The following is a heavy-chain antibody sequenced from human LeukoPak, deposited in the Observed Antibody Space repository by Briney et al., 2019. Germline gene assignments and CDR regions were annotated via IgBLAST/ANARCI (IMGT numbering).Heavy chain of an antibody. V-gene: IGHV4-34*01. CDR2: INHSGST. CDR1: GGSFSGYY. Sequence: SETLSLTCAVYGGSFSGYYWSWIRQPPGKGLEWIGEINHSGSTNYNPSLKSRVTISVDTSKNQFSLKLSSVTAADTAVYYCARGQRSRGWYFGYWGQGTLVTVSS. CDR3: ARGQRSRGWYFGY. D-gene: IGHD6-19*01. J-gene: IGHJ4*02.